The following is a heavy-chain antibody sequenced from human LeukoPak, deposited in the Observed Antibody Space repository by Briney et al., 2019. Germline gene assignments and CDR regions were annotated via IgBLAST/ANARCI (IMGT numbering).Heavy chain of an antibody. V-gene: IGHV4-34*01. D-gene: IGHD1-14*01. Sequence: PSETLSLTCAVYGGSFSGYYWSWIRQPPGKGLEWIGEINHSGSTNYNPSLKSRVTISVDTSKNQFSLRLSSVTAADTAVYYCASFRTATSPSGDYWGQGTLVTVSS. J-gene: IGHJ4*02. CDR1: GGSFSGYY. CDR2: INHSGST. CDR3: ASFRTATSPSGDY.